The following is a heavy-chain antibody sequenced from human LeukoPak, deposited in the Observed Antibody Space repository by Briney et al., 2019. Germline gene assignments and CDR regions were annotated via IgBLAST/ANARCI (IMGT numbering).Heavy chain of an antibody. D-gene: IGHD1-14*01. CDR3: ARTPGSWQFNK. CDR2: IYTSGGT. CDR1: GVSISSGSYY. J-gene: IGHJ4*02. V-gene: IGHV4-61*02. Sequence: SEALSLTCTVSGVSISSGSYYWNWTRQPAGKGLEWIGRIYTSGGTNYNPSLKSRVTISADTSKNQFSLKLTFVTAADTAVYYCARTPGSWQFNKWGQGTLVTVSS.